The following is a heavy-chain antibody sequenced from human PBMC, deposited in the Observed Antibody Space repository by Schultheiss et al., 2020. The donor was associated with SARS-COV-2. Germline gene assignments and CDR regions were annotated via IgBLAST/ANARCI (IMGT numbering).Heavy chain of an antibody. CDR3: AKGDSDYVTDNYGMDV. CDR1: GFTFSSYG. D-gene: IGHD4-11*01. J-gene: IGHJ6*02. CDR2: IWYDGSNK. V-gene: IGHV3-33*03. Sequence: GGSLRLSCAASGFTFSSYGMHWVRQAPGKGLEWVAVIWYDGSNKYYADSVKGRFTISRDNSKNSLYLQMNSLRTEDTALYYCAKGDSDYVTDNYGMDVWGQGTTVTVSS.